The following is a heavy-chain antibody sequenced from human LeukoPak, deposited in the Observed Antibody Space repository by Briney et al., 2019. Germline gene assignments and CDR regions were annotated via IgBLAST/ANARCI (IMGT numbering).Heavy chain of an antibody. CDR3: ARHPSNIAARPFYYYYYMDV. J-gene: IGHJ6*03. V-gene: IGHV4-39*01. CDR2: IFYSGST. D-gene: IGHD6-6*01. CDR1: GGSISSTNYY. Sequence: SETLSLTCTVFGGSISSTNYYWDWIRQPPGKGLEWIGSIFYSGSTYYNPSLKSRVTISVDTSKNQFSLKLSSVTAADTAVYYCARHPSNIAARPFYYYYYMDVWGKGTTVTVSS.